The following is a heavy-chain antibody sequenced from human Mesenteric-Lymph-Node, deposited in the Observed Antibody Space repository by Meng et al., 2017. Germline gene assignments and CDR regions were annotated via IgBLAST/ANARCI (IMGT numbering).Heavy chain of an antibody. D-gene: IGHD2-21*01. J-gene: IGHJ3*01. CDR2: IGGSESDI. V-gene: IGHV3-23*01. CDR3: AKDRESFNSIWDAFDL. Sequence: GESLKISCAASGFTFSSYEMNWVRQAPGQGLAWLASIGGSESDIYYADSVKGRFIISRDDSKNMVYLHLNSLRAEDTATYYCAKDRESFNSIWDAFDLWGQGTVVTVSS. CDR1: GFTFSSYE.